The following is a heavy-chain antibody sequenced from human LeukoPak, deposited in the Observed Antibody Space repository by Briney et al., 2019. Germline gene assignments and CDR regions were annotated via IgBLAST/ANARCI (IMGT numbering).Heavy chain of an antibody. CDR2: IWYDGSNK. V-gene: IGHV3-33*01. CDR1: GFTFSSYG. Sequence: GGSLRLSCAASGFTFSSYGMHWVRQAPGKGLEWVAVIWYDGSNKYYADSVKGRFTISRDNSKNTLYLQMNSLRAEDTAVYYCARGYRSSWYAPSYFDYWGQGTLVTVSS. J-gene: IGHJ4*02. D-gene: IGHD6-13*01. CDR3: ARGYRSSWYAPSYFDY.